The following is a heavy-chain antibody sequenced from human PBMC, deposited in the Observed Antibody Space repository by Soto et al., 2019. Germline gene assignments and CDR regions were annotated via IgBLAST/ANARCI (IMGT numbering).Heavy chain of an antibody. Sequence: SETLSLTCTVSGGSISSSSYYWGWIRQPPGKGLEWIGTIYYSGSTYYNPSLKSRVTISVDTSKNQFSLKLSSVTAADTAVYYCARSWGGSYIDAFDIWGQGTMVTVSS. J-gene: IGHJ3*02. CDR3: ARSWGGSYIDAFDI. CDR2: IYYSGST. CDR1: GGSISSSSYY. D-gene: IGHD1-26*01. V-gene: IGHV4-39*01.